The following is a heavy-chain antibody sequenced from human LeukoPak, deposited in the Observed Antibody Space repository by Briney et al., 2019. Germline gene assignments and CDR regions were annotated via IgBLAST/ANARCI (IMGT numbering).Heavy chain of an antibody. D-gene: IGHD6-13*01. CDR1: GFTFSSYG. Sequence: PGGSLRLSCAASGFTFSSYGMHWVRQAPGKGLEWVAVIWYDGSNKYYADSVKGRFTISRDNSKNTLYLQMNSLRAEDTAVYYCARDRAELAHFDYWGQGTLVTVSS. CDR2: IWYDGSNK. CDR3: ARDRAELAHFDY. V-gene: IGHV3-33*01. J-gene: IGHJ4*02.